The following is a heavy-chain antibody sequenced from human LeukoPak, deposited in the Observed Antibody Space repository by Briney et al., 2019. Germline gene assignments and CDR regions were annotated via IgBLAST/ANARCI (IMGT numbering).Heavy chain of an antibody. J-gene: IGHJ4*02. CDR2: FDPEDGET. CDR3: ATADTAMGGIDY. D-gene: IGHD5-18*01. CDR1: GYTLTELS. V-gene: IGHV1-24*01. Sequence: ASVKVSCKVSGYTLTELSMDWVRQARGKGLEWMGGFDPEDGETIYAQKFQGRVTMTEDTSTDTAYMELSSLRSEDTAVYYCATADTAMGGIDYWGQGTLVTVSS.